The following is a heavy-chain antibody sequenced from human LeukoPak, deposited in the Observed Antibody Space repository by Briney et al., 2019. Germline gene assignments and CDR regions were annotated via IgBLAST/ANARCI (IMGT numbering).Heavy chain of an antibody. V-gene: IGHV1-2*02. J-gene: IGHJ4*02. CDR2: INPNSGGT. D-gene: IGHD3-22*01. CDR3: ARDQDDSSGHTFFDY. Sequence: ASVKVSCKASGYTFTGYYMHWVRQAPGQGLEWQGWINPNSGGTNYAQKFQGRVTMTRDTSISTAYMELSRLRSDDTAVYYCARDQDDSSGHTFFDYWGQGTLVTVSS. CDR1: GYTFTGYY.